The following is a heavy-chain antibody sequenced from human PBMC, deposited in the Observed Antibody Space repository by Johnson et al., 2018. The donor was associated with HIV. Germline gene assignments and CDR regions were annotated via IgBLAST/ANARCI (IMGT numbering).Heavy chain of an antibody. CDR1: GFIFSSYG. CDR2: IRYDGSNK. D-gene: IGHD3-22*01. J-gene: IGHJ3*02. Sequence: QVQLVESGGGVVQPGGSLRLSCAASGFIFSSYGMHWVRQAPGKGLEWVAFIRYDGSNKYYADSVKGRFTISRDNSKNTLYLQMNSLRAEDTAVYYCARAREVYYLDAFDIWGQGTMVTVSS. CDR3: ARAREVYYLDAFDI. V-gene: IGHV3-30*02.